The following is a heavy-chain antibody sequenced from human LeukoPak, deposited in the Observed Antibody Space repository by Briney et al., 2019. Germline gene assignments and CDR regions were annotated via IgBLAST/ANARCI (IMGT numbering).Heavy chain of an antibody. J-gene: IGHJ4*02. V-gene: IGHV3-23*01. Sequence: GGSLRLSCAASGFTFSSYSMNWVRQAPGKGLEWVSTISGSGISTYYADSVKGRFTISRDNSRNTLYLQMNSLRAEDTALYYCVKGDNNILTGYYNSFDYWGQGTLVTVSS. CDR3: VKGDNNILTGYYNSFDY. D-gene: IGHD3-9*01. CDR2: ISGSGIST. CDR1: GFTFSSYS.